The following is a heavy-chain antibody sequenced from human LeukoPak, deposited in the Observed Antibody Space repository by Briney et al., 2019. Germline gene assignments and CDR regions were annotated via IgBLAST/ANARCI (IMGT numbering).Heavy chain of an antibody. V-gene: IGHV1-8*03. CDR1: GYTFTSYD. CDR2: MNPNSGNT. CDR3: ARYDFWSGYHFDY. Sequence: ASVKVSCKASGYTFTSYDINWVRQATGQGLEWMGWMNPNSGNTGYAQKFQGRVTITRNTSISTAYMELSSLRSDDTAVYYCARYDFWSGYHFDYWGQGTLVTVSS. J-gene: IGHJ4*02. D-gene: IGHD3-3*01.